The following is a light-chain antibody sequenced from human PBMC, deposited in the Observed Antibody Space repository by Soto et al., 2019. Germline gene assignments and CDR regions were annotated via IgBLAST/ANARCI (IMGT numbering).Light chain of an antibody. Sequence: EIVMTQSPATLSVSPGERATLSCRASQSVRKNLAWYQKKPGQAPRLLIYGASTRATGIPARFSGSGSGTAFTLTISSLQSEDFAVYYCQQYNNWWTFGQGTRVEIK. V-gene: IGKV3-15*01. CDR2: GAS. CDR1: QSVRKN. J-gene: IGKJ1*01. CDR3: QQYNNWWT.